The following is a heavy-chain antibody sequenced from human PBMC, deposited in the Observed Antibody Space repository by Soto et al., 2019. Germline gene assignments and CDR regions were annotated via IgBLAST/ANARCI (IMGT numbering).Heavy chain of an antibody. V-gene: IGHV3-30*03. CDR2: ISYDGSNR. CDR1: GFTFSSYG. Sequence: ESGGGVVQPGRSLRLSCAASGFTFSSYGMHWVRQAPGKGLEWGAVISYDGSNRYYGDSVKVRFTISRDNSKNTPYLQMNEMRAKDTVVYYCAHSWSGYYCFEPWGEETQVTVSS. CDR3: AHSWSGYYCFEP. J-gene: IGHJ5*02. D-gene: IGHD3-3*01.